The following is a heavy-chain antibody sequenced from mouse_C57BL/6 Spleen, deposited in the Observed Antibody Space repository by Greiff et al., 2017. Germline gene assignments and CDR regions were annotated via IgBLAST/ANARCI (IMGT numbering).Heavy chain of an antibody. Sequence: VQLKQSGPGLVKPSQSLSLSCSVSGYSITSGYYWNWIRRSPGNKLELMGYLSYDGSNNYNPSLKNRTSITHDTSTNQFFLKLNSVTTEDTATYYCARHMTYYDYDARYFDVWGTGTTVTVSS. CDR3: ARHMTYYDYDARYFDV. J-gene: IGHJ1*03. D-gene: IGHD2-4*01. V-gene: IGHV3-6*01. CDR1: GYSITSGYY. CDR2: LSYDGSN.